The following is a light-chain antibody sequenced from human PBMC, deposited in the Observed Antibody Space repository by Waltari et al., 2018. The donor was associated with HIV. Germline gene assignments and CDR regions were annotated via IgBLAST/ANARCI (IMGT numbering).Light chain of an antibody. J-gene: IGLJ2*01. Sequence: QSVLTQPPSVSAAPGQKVTISCSGSSSNIGNNYVSWYQQLPRTAPKLLIYDRNKRASGIPDRFSCSKSGTSASLGISGLQTGDEADYYCGTWDSSLSAVVFGGGTKLTVL. CDR2: DRN. CDR1: SSNIGNNY. CDR3: GTWDSSLSAVV. V-gene: IGLV1-51*01.